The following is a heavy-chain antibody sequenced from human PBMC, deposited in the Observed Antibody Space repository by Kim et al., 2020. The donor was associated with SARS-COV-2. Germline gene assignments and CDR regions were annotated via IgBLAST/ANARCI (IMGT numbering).Heavy chain of an antibody. D-gene: IGHD6-6*01. CDR3: TKAHSSS. CDR2: VTGSGSNK. CDR1: GFTFSNHA. Sequence: GGSLRLSCAASGFTFSNHAMSWVRQAPGKGLEWVSTVTGSGSNKYYADSVKGRFTISRDNSKNTLYLQMNSLRVEDTALYYCTKAHSSSWRQGTLCTDAS. J-gene: IGHJ4*02. V-gene: IGHV3-23*01.